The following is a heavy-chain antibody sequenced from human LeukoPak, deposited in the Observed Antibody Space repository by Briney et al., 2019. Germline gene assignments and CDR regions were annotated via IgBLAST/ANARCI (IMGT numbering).Heavy chain of an antibody. CDR2: IKQDGSEK. J-gene: IGHJ2*01. V-gene: IGHV3-7*04. D-gene: IGHD2-8*02. CDR3: ARAPLVWYFDL. CDR1: GFTFSIYA. Sequence: PGGSLTLLCAASGFTFSIYATSWVRHAPGEWLEWVANIKQDGSEKYYVDSVKVRFTISRDNANNSLYLQMNSLRAEGTAVYYCARAPLVWYFDLWGRGTLVTVSS.